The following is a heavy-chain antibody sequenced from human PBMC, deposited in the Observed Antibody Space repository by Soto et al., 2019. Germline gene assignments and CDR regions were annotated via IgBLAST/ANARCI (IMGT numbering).Heavy chain of an antibody. CDR2: ISAYNGNT. CDR1: GDTFTSYG. Sequence: GASVKVSCKASGDTFTSYGISWVRQAPGQGLEWMGWISAYNGNTNYAQKLQGRVTMTTDTSTSTAYMELRSLRSDDTAAYYCARGPNYDFRGGYRVMYYYYYLEVWGKGTRVTVSS. CDR3: ARGPNYDFRGGYRVMYYYYYLEV. D-gene: IGHD3-3*01. J-gene: IGHJ6*03. V-gene: IGHV1-18*01.